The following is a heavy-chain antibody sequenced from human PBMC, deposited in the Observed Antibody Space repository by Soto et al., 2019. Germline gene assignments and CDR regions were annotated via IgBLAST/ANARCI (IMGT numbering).Heavy chain of an antibody. Sequence: QVQLVQSGAEVKKPGASVKVSCKASGYTFTGYYMHWVRQAPGQGLEWMGWINPNSGGTNYAQKFQGRVTMTRDTSISTAYMELSRLRSDDTAVYYCARGVLIGSSWYYFDYWGQGTLVTVSS. J-gene: IGHJ4*02. D-gene: IGHD6-13*01. CDR2: INPNSGGT. V-gene: IGHV1-2*02. CDR1: GYTFTGYY. CDR3: ARGVLIGSSWYYFDY.